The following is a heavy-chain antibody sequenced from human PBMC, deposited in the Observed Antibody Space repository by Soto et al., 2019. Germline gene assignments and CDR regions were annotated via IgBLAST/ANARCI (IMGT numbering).Heavy chain of an antibody. CDR2: ISAYNGNT. V-gene: IGHV1-18*01. CDR1: GYTFTSYG. CDR3: ASFPLNIAAATLPHLLDP. D-gene: IGHD6-13*01. Sequence: ASVKVSCKASGYTFTSYGISWVRQAPGQGLEWMGWISAYNGNTNYAQKLQGRVTMTTDTSTSTAYMELRSLRSDDTAVYYCASFPLNIAAATLPHLLDPWGQGTLVTVSS. J-gene: IGHJ5*02.